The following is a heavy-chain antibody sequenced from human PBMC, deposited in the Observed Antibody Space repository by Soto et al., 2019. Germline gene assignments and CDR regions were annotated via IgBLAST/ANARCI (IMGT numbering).Heavy chain of an antibody. J-gene: IGHJ5*02. CDR2: ISAYTDDP. Sequence: GASVKVSCKASGNTFTNFGVTWVRQAPGQGLEWMGWISAYTDDPNYAQKFKGRVTMTIDTSTSTAYLDLRSLTSDDTAVYYCARVIPGAEAWFDPWGQGTLVTAPQ. CDR1: GNTFTNFG. CDR3: ARVIPGAEAWFDP. D-gene: IGHD2-2*01. V-gene: IGHV1-18*01.